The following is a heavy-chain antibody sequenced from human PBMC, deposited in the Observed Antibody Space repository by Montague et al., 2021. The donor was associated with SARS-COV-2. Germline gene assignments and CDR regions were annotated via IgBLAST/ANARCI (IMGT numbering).Heavy chain of an antibody. CDR1: GVPITNYY. V-gene: IGHV4-59*12. CDR2: VSNTGST. CDR3: ARIERGFWRDLVVFDV. J-gene: IGHJ3*01. Sequence: SETLSLTCSVSGVPITNYYWSWIRQFPGKELEWIGTVSNTGSTNKNLSLMSRVTISRDTSSGQVSMRLRSVTAADTAFYFCARIERGFWRDLVVFDVWGPGTLVTVSS. D-gene: IGHD3-3*01.